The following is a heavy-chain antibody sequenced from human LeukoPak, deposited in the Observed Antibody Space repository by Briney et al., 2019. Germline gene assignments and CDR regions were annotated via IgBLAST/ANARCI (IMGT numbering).Heavy chain of an antibody. CDR2: IYTSGRT. Sequence: SETLSLTCTVSGGSMSNLYWSWIRQPAGKGLEWLGRIYTSGRTKYSPSLKSRLTMLVDTSKNQFSLKLSSVTAADTAVYFCARGGDGVTTSSFDHWGQGTLVTVSS. J-gene: IGHJ4*02. V-gene: IGHV4-4*07. CDR1: GGSMSNLY. D-gene: IGHD2-21*02. CDR3: ARGGDGVTTSSFDH.